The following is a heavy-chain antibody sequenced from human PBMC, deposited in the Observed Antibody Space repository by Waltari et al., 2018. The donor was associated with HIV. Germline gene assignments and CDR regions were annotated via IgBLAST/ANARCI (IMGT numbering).Heavy chain of an antibody. V-gene: IGHV1-24*01. J-gene: IGHJ6*02. Sequence: QVQLIQSGAEVKKPGASVKVYCKDFGYTLTALHMHWVRQAPGKGLEWMGGFDPEDDETIYAQKFQGRVTMTEDTSTDSAYMELSSLTSEDTAVYYCATGGGTTSIQLYDLDVWGQGTTVTVSS. CDR2: FDPEDDET. CDR3: ATGGGTTSIQLYDLDV. D-gene: IGHD1-26*01. CDR1: GYTLTALH.